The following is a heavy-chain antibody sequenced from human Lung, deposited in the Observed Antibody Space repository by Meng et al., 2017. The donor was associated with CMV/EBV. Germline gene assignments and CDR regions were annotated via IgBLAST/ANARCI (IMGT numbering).Heavy chain of an antibody. CDR1: GASISANY. D-gene: IGHD1-1*01. V-gene: IGHV4-59*01. CDR2: ISYTGYI. J-gene: IGHJ6*01. Sequence: SXTLSLXCTVSGASISANYWSWSRRPPGKGLEYIGSISYTGYIEYNPSLKGRVAISLDTSKNQFSLKLASVTAADTAMYYCAGPDDMGSSPHDPFEIWGQGKXVNGAS. CDR3: AGPDDMGSSPHDPFEI.